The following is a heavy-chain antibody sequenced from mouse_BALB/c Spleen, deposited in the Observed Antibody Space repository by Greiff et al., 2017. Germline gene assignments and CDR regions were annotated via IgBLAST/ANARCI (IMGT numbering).Heavy chain of an antibody. J-gene: IGHJ2*01. CDR3: ARSGTTVVADY. D-gene: IGHD1-1*01. CDR1: GYTFTDYK. Sequence: VQLKESGPELVKPGASVKISCKASGYTFTDYKMHWVKQSHGKSLEWIGYIYPYNGGTSYNQKFKGKATLTVDKSSSTAFMHLNSLTSEDSAVYYCARSGTTVVADYWGQGTTLTVSS. V-gene: IGHV1S135*01. CDR2: IYPYNGGT.